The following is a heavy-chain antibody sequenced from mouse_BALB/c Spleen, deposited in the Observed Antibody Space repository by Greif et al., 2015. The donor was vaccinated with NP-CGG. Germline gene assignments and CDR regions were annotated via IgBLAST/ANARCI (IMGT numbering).Heavy chain of an antibody. V-gene: IGHV2-9*02. CDR2: IWAGGST. Sequence: VMLVESGPGLVAPSQSLSITCTVSGFSLTSYGVHWVRQPPGKGLEWLGVIWAGGSTNYNSALMSRLSISKDNSKSQVFLKMNSLQTDDTAMYYCARRRDYDYDDGYAMDYWGQGTSVTVSS. CDR3: ARRRDYDYDDGYAMDY. J-gene: IGHJ4*01. D-gene: IGHD2-4*01. CDR1: GFSLTSYG.